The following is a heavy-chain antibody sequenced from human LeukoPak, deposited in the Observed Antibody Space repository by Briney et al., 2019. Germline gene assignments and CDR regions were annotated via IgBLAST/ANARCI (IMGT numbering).Heavy chain of an antibody. Sequence: PSETLSLTCAVSGGSISSGGYSWSWIRQPPGKGPEWIGCIYHSGSTYYNPSLKSRVTISVDRSKNQFSLKLSSVTAADTAVYYCARGGTMVRGVIIRQFDYWGQGTLVTVSS. CDR2: IYHSGST. D-gene: IGHD3-10*01. CDR1: GGSISSGGYS. CDR3: ARGGTMVRGVIIRQFDY. V-gene: IGHV4-30-2*01. J-gene: IGHJ4*02.